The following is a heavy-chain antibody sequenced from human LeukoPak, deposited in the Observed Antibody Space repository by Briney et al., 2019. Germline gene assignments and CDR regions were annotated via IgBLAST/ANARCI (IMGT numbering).Heavy chain of an antibody. CDR2: ISGSGGSK. J-gene: IGHJ4*02. CDR3: AKDPPVSSGYPYYFDY. Sequence: AESLSLSCAASGLTFSSYARRWVRQTPTKWLKWNSSISGSGGSKYYGASVKGRFTLSRDNSKNTLYLQMNSLRAEDTAVYYCAKDPPVSSGYPYYFDYWGQGTLVTVSS. CDR1: GLTFSSYA. D-gene: IGHD3-3*01. V-gene: IGHV3-23*01.